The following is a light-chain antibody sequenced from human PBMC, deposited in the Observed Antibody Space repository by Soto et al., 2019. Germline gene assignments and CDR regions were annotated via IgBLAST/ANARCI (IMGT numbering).Light chain of an antibody. CDR3: QQYPGYT. Sequence: EIVLTQSPGTLSLSPGERATLSCRASQSVSSSYLAWYQQKPGQAPRLLIYGASGRATGIPDRFRGSGSGTDFTLTSSRLEPEDVAVYYGQQYPGYTFGQGTKLEIK. CDR2: GAS. J-gene: IGKJ2*01. CDR1: QSVSSSY. V-gene: IGKV3-20*01.